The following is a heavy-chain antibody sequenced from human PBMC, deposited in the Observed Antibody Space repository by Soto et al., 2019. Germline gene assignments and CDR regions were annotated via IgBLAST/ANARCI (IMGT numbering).Heavy chain of an antibody. V-gene: IGHV2-5*02. J-gene: IGHJ4*02. D-gene: IGHD6-6*01. Sequence: QITLKESGPTLVKPTPTLTLTFTFTAISRSTSGVCVGWIRQPPGKTLEWLALIYWDDDKRSSPFLKSRLTITKDTSKNHVVLTVTNMHPVDLASYYCADSPYTRSSYYFDYWGQGTLVTVSS. CDR1: AISRSTSGVC. CDR2: IYWDDDK. CDR3: ADSPYTRSSYYFDY.